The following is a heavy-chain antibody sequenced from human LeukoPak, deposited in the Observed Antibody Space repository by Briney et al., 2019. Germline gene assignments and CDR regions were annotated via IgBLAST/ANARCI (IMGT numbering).Heavy chain of an antibody. CDR3: ARTKEMATISYFDS. CDR1: GFTFNNYA. D-gene: IGHD5-24*01. J-gene: IGHJ4*02. V-gene: IGHV3-48*03. Sequence: PAGGSLRLSCAASGFTFNNYAMNWVRQAPGKGLEWVSYIDSSGSIIHYADSVKGRFTISRDNAKNSLYLQMNSLRAEDTAVYYCARTKEMATISYFDSWGQGTLVTVSS. CDR2: IDSSGSII.